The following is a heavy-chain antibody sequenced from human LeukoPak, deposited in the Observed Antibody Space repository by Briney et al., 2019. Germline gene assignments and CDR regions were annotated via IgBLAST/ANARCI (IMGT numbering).Heavy chain of an antibody. CDR3: ARESGRRDGYNDDNWFDP. D-gene: IGHD5-24*01. J-gene: IGHJ5*02. CDR2: IYHSGST. V-gene: IGHV4-38-2*02. Sequence: SETLSLTCTVSGYSISSGYYWGWIRQPPGKGLEWIGSIYHSGSTYYNPSLKSRVTISVDTSKNQFSPKLSSVTAADTAVYYCARESGRRDGYNDDNWFDPWGQGTLVTVSS. CDR1: GYSISSGYY.